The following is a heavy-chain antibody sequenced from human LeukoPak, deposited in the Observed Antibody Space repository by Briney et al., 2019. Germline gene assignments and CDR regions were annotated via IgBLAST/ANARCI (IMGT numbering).Heavy chain of an antibody. V-gene: IGHV3-74*01. J-gene: IGHJ4*02. Sequence: PGGSLRLSCEASGFTFGDYWMHWVRQAPGKGLVWVSRIISDGSSAGYADSVKGRFTSSRDNVKNTLYLQMNSLRAEDTAVYYCARDSRYLPDYWGQGTLVTVSS. CDR3: ARDSRYLPDY. D-gene: IGHD1-14*01. CDR2: IISDGSSA. CDR1: GFTFGDYW.